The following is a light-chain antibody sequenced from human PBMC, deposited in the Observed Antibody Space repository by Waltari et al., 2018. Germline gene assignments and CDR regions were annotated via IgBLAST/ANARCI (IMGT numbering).Light chain of an antibody. CDR1: QSLDHSDGNTY. J-gene: IGKJ1*01. CDR3: MQGSHWPPWT. Sequence: VVMTQSPLSLPVTLGQPASISCRSSQSLDHSDGNTYLNWFHQRPGQSPRRLLYQVSNRDSGVPDRFSGSGSGTEFTLKISSVEAEDVGVYYCMQGSHWPPWTFGQGTRVEIK. CDR2: QVS. V-gene: IGKV2-30*02.